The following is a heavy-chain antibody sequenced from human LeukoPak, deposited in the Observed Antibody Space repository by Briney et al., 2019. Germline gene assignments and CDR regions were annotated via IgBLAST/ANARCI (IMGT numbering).Heavy chain of an antibody. CDR1: GFTFSSYA. CDR2: ISTSGGST. Sequence: GGSLRLSCAASGFTFSSYAMSWVRQAPAKGLEWVSLISTSGGSTYYADSVKGRFTTSRDNSKDTLYLHMNSLRAEDTAVYYCAKDPSQWEPPEDWGQGTLVTVSS. D-gene: IGHD1-26*01. CDR3: AKDPSQWEPPED. J-gene: IGHJ4*02. V-gene: IGHV3-23*01.